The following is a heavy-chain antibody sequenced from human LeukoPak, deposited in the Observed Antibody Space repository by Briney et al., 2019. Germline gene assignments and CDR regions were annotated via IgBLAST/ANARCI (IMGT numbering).Heavy chain of an antibody. CDR2: ISAYNGNT. Sequence: ASVKVSCKASGYTFTSYGISWVRQAPGRGLEWMGWISAYNGNTNYAQKFQGRVTMTTDTSTSTAYMELRSLRSDDTAVYYCARAPMVRGPWYFDLWGRGTLVTVSS. CDR3: ARAPMVRGPWYFDL. CDR1: GYTFTSYG. J-gene: IGHJ2*01. D-gene: IGHD3-10*01. V-gene: IGHV1-18*01.